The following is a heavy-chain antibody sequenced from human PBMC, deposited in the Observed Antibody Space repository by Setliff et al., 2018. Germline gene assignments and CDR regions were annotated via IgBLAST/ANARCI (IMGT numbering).Heavy chain of an antibody. CDR2: IKDSDYST. CDR3: AKDPNGDFFGAFDT. CDR1: GFTISGYA. Sequence: GGSLRLSCVGSGFTISGYAMTWVRQVPGKGLEWISSIKDSDYSTYYADSVKGRFTIPRDNSKNTLYLQMNGLRAEDSALYYCAKDPNGDFFGAFDTWGQGALVTVSS. V-gene: IGHV3-23*05. D-gene: IGHD4-17*01. J-gene: IGHJ5*02.